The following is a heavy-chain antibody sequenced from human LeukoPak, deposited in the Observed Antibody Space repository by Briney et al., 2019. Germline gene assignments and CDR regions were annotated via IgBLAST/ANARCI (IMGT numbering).Heavy chain of an antibody. D-gene: IGHD3-3*01. CDR2: ISSSSSYI. Sequence: GSLRLSCAASGFTFSSYSMNWVRQAPGKGLEWVSSISSSSSYIYYADSVKGRFTISRDNAKNSLYLQMNNLRAEDTAVYYCASRSYDFWSGHFDYWGQGTLVTVSS. V-gene: IGHV3-21*01. CDR1: GFTFSSYS. CDR3: ASRSYDFWSGHFDY. J-gene: IGHJ4*02.